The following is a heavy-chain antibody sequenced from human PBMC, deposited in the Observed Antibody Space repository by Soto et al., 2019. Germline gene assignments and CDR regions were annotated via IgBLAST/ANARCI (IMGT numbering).Heavy chain of an antibody. CDR3: VRFPVPAAIEYYYYYGMDV. Sequence: PSETLSLTCTVSGGSISSGGYYWSWIRQHPGKGLEWIGYIYYSGSTYYNPSLKSRVTISVDTSKNQFSLKLSSVTAADTAVYYCVRFPVPAAIEYYYYYGMDVWGQGTTVTVSS. D-gene: IGHD2-2*02. CDR1: GGSISSGGYY. V-gene: IGHV4-31*03. CDR2: IYYSGST. J-gene: IGHJ6*02.